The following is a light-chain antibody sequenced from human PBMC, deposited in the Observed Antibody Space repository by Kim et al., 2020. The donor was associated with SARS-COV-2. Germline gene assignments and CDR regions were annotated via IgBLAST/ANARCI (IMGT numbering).Light chain of an antibody. CDR1: QSVSSY. V-gene: IGKV3-11*01. J-gene: IGKJ2*02. CDR2: DAS. CDR3: QQRSDWPRT. Sequence: ETVLTQSPGTLSLSPGERATLSCRASQSVSSYLAWYQQKPGQAPRLLIYDASNRATGVPARFSGSGSGTDFTLTISSLEPEDFVVYYCQQRSDWPRTFGQGTKLEI.